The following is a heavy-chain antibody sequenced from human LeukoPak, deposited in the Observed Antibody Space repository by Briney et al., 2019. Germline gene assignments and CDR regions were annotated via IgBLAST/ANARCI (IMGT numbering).Heavy chain of an antibody. J-gene: IGHJ6*02. V-gene: IGHV5-51*01. D-gene: IGHD3-3*01. Sequence: GESLKISCKGSGYSFTSYWIGWVRQMPGKGLEWMGIIYPGDSDTRYSPSFQGQVTISADKSISTAYPQWSSLKASDTAMYYCARVNYDFWSGNGMDVWGQGTTVTVSS. CDR2: IYPGDSDT. CDR3: ARVNYDFWSGNGMDV. CDR1: GYSFTSYW.